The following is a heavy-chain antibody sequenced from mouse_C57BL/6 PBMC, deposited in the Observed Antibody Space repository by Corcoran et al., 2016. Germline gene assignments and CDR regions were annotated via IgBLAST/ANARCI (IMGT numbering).Heavy chain of an antibody. J-gene: IGHJ2*01. CDR2: IYPRSGNT. V-gene: IGHV1-81*01. D-gene: IGHD1-1*01. Sequence: QVQLQQSGAELARPGASVKLSCKASGYTFTSYGISWVKQRTGQGLEWIGEIYPRSGNTYYNEKFKGKATLTADKSSSTAYMELRSLTSEDSAVYFCARYSLRYGSSLYYFDYWGQGTTLTVSS. CDR1: GYTFTSYG. CDR3: ARYSLRYGSSLYYFDY.